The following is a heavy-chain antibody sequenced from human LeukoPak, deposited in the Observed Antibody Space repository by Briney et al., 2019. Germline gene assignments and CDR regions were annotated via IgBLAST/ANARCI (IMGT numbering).Heavy chain of an antibody. CDR3: ARGITMVRGVPDKTDDY. J-gene: IGHJ4*02. CDR2: ISSSGSTI. CDR1: GFTFSDYY. V-gene: IGHV3-11*01. D-gene: IGHD3-10*01. Sequence: GGSLRLSCAASGFTFSDYYMSWIRQAPGRGLEWVSYISSSGSTIYYADSVKGRFTISRDNAKNSLYLQMNSLRAEDTAVYYCARGITMVRGVPDKTDDYWGQGTLVTVSS.